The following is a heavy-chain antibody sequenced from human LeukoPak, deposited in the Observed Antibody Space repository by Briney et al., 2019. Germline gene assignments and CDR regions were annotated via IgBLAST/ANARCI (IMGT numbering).Heavy chain of an antibody. CDR3: ARDEMSLTAAAFDY. V-gene: IGHV3-7*03. CDR1: GFTFSSYW. Sequence: GGSLRLSCAASGFTFSSYWMSWVRQAPGKGLEWVAIIKQDGSEKYYVDSVKGRFTISRDNAKNSLYLQMNSLRAEDTAVYYCARDEMSLTAAAFDYWGQRTLVTVSS. J-gene: IGHJ4*02. D-gene: IGHD6-6*01. CDR2: IKQDGSEK.